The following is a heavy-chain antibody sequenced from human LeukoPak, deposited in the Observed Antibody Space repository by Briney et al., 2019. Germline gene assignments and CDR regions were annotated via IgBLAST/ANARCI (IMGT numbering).Heavy chain of an antibody. CDR3: ARDRVIYADYLYYFDY. V-gene: IGHV3-74*01. CDR1: GFTFSSYW. Sequence: GGSLRLSCAASGFTFSSYWINWVRQAPGKGLVWVSRINSDGSSTSYADSVKGRFTISRDNAKNTLYLQMSSLRAEDMAVYYCARDRVIYADYLYYFDYWGQGTLVTVSS. D-gene: IGHD4-17*01. J-gene: IGHJ4*02. CDR2: INSDGSST.